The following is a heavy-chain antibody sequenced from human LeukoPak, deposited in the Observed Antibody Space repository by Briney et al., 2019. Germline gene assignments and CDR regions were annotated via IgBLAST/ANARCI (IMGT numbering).Heavy chain of an antibody. D-gene: IGHD6-13*01. Sequence: SGTLSLTCAVSGGSISSSNWWSWVRQPPGKGLEWIGEIYHSGSTNYNPPLKSRVTILVDTSKNQFSLKLRSVTAADTAVYYCARDPYSSSWPYYFDHWGQGTLVTVSS. CDR1: GGSISSSNW. J-gene: IGHJ4*02. V-gene: IGHV4-4*02. CDR2: IYHSGST. CDR3: ARDPYSSSWPYYFDH.